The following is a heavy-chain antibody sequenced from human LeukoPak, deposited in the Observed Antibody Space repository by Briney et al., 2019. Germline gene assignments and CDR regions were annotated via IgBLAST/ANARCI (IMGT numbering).Heavy chain of an antibody. V-gene: IGHV1-18*01. Sequence: ASVKVSCKASGYALTSYSISWVRQAPAQGLEWMGWISAYNGNTDSAQKLQGRVTMTTDTSTSTAYMELRSLRSDDTAVYYCARGQYFDFWGQGTLVTVSS. CDR3: ARGQYFDF. J-gene: IGHJ4*02. CDR2: ISAYNGNT. CDR1: GYALTSYS.